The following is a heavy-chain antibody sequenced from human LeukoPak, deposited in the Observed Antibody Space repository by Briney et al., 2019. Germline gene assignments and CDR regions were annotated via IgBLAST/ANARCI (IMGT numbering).Heavy chain of an antibody. CDR2: IRYDGSKK. Sequence: PGGSLRLSCAASGFTFSSYDMHWVRQAPGKGLEWVAFIRYDGSKKYYADSVKGRFSISRDNSKNTLYLQMNSLRAEDTAVYYCAKETLSSFDYWGQGTLVTVSS. CDR3: AKETLSSFDY. CDR1: GFTFSSYD. V-gene: IGHV3-30*02. D-gene: IGHD3-16*01. J-gene: IGHJ4*02.